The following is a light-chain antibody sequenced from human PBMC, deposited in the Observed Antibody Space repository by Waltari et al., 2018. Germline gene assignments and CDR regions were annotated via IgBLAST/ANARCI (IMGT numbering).Light chain of an antibody. Sequence: IVLTQYPGTLSLSPGARGTLSCRASQSVGSKYLAWYQHKPGQAPRLLIHGTSVRATGIPDRFSGGGSETDFTLTISRLEPEDLAVYYCQHYGASPFSFGPGTKVEIQ. J-gene: IGKJ3*01. V-gene: IGKV3-20*01. CDR1: QSVGSKY. CDR2: GTS. CDR3: QHYGASPFS.